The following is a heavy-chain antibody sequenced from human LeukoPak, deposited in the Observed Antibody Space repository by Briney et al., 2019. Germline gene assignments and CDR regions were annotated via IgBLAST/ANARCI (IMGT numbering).Heavy chain of an antibody. CDR3: ASGRLISGPFDC. D-gene: IGHD3-16*01. CDR1: GGSVSSGSYY. V-gene: IGHV4-61*01. CDR2: IYYSGST. J-gene: IGHJ4*02. Sequence: PSETLSLTCTVSGGSVSSGSYYWNWIRQPPGKGLEWIGYIYYSGSTNYNPSLNSRVTISLDTSKNQFSLKLSSVTAADTAVYYCASGRLISGPFDCWGQGTLVTVSS.